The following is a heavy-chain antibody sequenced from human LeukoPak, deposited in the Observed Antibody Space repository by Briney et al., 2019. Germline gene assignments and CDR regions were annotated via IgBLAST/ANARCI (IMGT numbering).Heavy chain of an antibody. Sequence: ASVKVSCKASGYTFAGYYMHWVRQAPGQGLEWMGWINPNSGGTNYAQKFQGRVTMTRDTSISTAYMELSRLRSDDTAVYYCARDLDWNYIFDYWGQGTLVTVSS. J-gene: IGHJ4*02. CDR1: GYTFAGYY. D-gene: IGHD1-7*01. CDR3: ARDLDWNYIFDY. CDR2: INPNSGGT. V-gene: IGHV1-2*02.